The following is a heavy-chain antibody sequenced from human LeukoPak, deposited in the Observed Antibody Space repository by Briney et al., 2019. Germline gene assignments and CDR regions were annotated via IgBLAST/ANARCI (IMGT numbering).Heavy chain of an antibody. CDR1: GGSFSGYY. CDR2: INHSGST. V-gene: IGHV4-34*01. D-gene: IGHD5-12*01. J-gene: IGHJ4*02. CDR3: ARGSNDGYETFDY. Sequence: PSETLSLTCAVYGGSFSGYYWSWIRQPPGKGLEWIGEINHSGSTNYNPSLKSRVTISVDTSKNQFSLKLSSVTAADTAVYYCARGSNDGYETFDYWGQGTLVTVPS.